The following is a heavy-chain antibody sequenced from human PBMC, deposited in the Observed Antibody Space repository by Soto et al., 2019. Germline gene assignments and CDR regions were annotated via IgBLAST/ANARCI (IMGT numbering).Heavy chain of an antibody. CDR1: GGSISSSSYY. D-gene: IGHD2-15*01. CDR3: ARWSHCSGSSCSNLYFDY. Sequence: SETLSLTCTVSGGSISSSSYYWGWIRQPPGKGLEWIGSIYYSGSTYYNPSLKSRVTISVDTSKNQFSLKLSSVTAADTAVYYSARWSHCSGSSCSNLYFDYWGQGTLVTVSS. CDR2: IYYSGST. J-gene: IGHJ4*02. V-gene: IGHV4-39*01.